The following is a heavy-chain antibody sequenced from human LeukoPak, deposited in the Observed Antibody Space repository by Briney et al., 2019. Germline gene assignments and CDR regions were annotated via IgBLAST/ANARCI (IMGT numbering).Heavy chain of an antibody. CDR1: GFTFSAHH. J-gene: IGHJ6*03. V-gene: IGHV3-23*01. CDR3: ARAEAAGDNRGGYYYFYMDV. CDR2: MTASGGTT. D-gene: IGHD6-25*01. Sequence: GGSLRLSCAASGFTFSAHHMNWVRQAPGKGLEWVAGMTASGGTTYYADSVKGRFTISRDSSQSTLYLQMNSLRAEDTAVYYCARAEAAGDNRGGYYYFYMDVWGKGTTVTVSS.